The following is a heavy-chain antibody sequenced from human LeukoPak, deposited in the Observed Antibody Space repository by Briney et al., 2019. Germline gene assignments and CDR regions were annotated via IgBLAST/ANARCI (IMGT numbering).Heavy chain of an antibody. Sequence: ESLKISCKGSGYSFTTYWIGWVRQMPGRGLEWMGIIYPGDSDTRYSPSFQGQVTISADKSISTAYLQWSSLKASDTAMYYCARQFRDSSGYYSYYFDYWGQGTLVTVSS. CDR3: ARQFRDSSGYYSYYFDY. CDR2: IYPGDSDT. D-gene: IGHD3-22*01. CDR1: GYSFTTYW. J-gene: IGHJ4*02. V-gene: IGHV5-51*01.